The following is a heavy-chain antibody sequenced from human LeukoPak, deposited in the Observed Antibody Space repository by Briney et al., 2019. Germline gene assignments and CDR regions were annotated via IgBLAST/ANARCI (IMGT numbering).Heavy chain of an antibody. CDR1: GFTFYTFW. Sequence: GGSLRLSCEASGFTFYTFWMSWVRQAPGKGLEWVANIKQDGSEKYYLESVRGRFSISRDNAKNSLHLQMNRLRAEDTAVYYCVRDVHGSGSFVWGQGTLVTVSS. D-gene: IGHD3-10*01. V-gene: IGHV3-7*01. CDR2: IKQDGSEK. J-gene: IGHJ4*02. CDR3: VRDVHGSGSFV.